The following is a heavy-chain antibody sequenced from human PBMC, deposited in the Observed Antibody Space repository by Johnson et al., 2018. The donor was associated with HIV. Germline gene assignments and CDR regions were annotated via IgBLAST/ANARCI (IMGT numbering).Heavy chain of an antibody. J-gene: IGHJ3*02. D-gene: IGHD3-10*01. CDR1: GFTFSNYA. CDR3: ARRGLANAFDI. CDR2: VNWNGGST. Sequence: VQLVESGGGVVQTGGSLRLSCTASGFTFSNYAMHWVRQVPGKGLEWVSGVNWNGGSTGYADSVKGRFTISRDNAKNSLYLEMNSLRAEDTAVYYCARRGLANAFDIWGQGTKVIVSS. V-gene: IGHV3-20*04.